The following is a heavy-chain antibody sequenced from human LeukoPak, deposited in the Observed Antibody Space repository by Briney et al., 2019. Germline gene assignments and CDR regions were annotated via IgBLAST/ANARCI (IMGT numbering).Heavy chain of an antibody. J-gene: IGHJ6*02. V-gene: IGHV3-11*01. CDR3: ARVRLSERGHYYHGLDV. Sequence: GGSLRLSCAASGFRFSDYYMSWIRQAPGKGLDLLSYITTTGSTIYYADSVKGRFTISRDNAKSSLYLQMNTLRADDTAVYYCARVRLSERGHYYHGLDVWGQGTTVAVSS. CDR1: GFRFSDYY. CDR2: ITTTGSTI. D-gene: IGHD3-16*02.